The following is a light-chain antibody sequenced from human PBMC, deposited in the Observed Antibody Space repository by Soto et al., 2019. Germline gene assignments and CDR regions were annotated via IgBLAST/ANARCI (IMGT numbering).Light chain of an antibody. V-gene: IGLV2-18*02. CDR1: SSDVGSNNR. J-gene: IGLJ1*01. Sequence: SALTQPPSVSGSPGQSVAISCTGTSSDVGSNNRVSWYQQPPGTAPKLMIYDVSNRPSGVPDRFSGSKSGNTASLTISGLQAEDEADYYCSSYTTSSTYVFGTGTKLTVL. CDR3: SSYTTSSTYV. CDR2: DVS.